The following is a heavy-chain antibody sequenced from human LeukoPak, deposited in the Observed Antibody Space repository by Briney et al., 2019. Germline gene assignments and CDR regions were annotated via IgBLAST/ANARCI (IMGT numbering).Heavy chain of an antibody. D-gene: IGHD3-22*01. Sequence: GGSLRLSCAASGFTFSSYAMHWVRQAPGKGLEWVAVISYDGSNKYYADSVKGRFTISRDNSKNTLYLQMNSLRAEDTAVYYCARDGPRKYYYDSSGYPDAFDIWGQGTMVTVSS. CDR3: ARDGPRKYYYDSSGYPDAFDI. V-gene: IGHV3-30*04. CDR2: ISYDGSNK. CDR1: GFTFSSYA. J-gene: IGHJ3*02.